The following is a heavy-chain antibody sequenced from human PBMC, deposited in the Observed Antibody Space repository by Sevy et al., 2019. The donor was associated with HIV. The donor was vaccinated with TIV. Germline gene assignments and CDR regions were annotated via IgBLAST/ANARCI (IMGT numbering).Heavy chain of an antibody. CDR2: IITKNHGGTP. J-gene: IGHJ5*02. D-gene: IGHD3-10*01. Sequence: GGSLRLSCTGSGFNIADYYMTWVRQAPGKGLDWVGFIITKNHGGTPEYGASVKGRFTIFRDDSKKTIYLQMHSLKTEDTGIYDCARHAREAWRGSGVYYNVTDGFDPWGQGTLVTVSS. CDR3: ARHAREAWRGSGVYYNVTDGFDP. CDR1: GFNIADYY. V-gene: IGHV3-49*04.